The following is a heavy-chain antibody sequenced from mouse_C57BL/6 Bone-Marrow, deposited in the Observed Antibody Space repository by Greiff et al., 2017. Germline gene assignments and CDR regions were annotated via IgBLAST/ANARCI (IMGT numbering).Heavy chain of an antibody. Sequence: QVTLKESGPGILQSSQTLSLTCSFSGFSLSTSGMGVSWIRQPSGKGLEWLAHTYWDDDKRDNPSLKSRPTISKDTSRNQIFLTLTSVHTADTATYYCARRALGYCFDYWGQGTTLTVSS. V-gene: IGHV8-12*01. CDR1: GFSLSTSGMG. J-gene: IGHJ2*01. CDR3: ARRALGYCFDY. CDR2: TYWDDDK.